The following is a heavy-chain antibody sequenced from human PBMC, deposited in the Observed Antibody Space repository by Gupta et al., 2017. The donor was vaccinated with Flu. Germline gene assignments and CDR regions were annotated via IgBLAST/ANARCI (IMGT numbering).Heavy chain of an antibody. CDR2: ISTSGST. CDR3: ARYNVYGMGKDYFDY. CDR1: GGSISSGGDY. D-gene: IGHD3-10*02. Sequence: QVQLQESGPGLVRPSQTLSLTCTVSGGSISSGGDYWTWLRQPAGKGLEWIGRISTSGSTNYNSSLKSRVTISMDTSKNQFSLKLSSVTAADTAVYYCARYNVYGMGKDYFDYWGQGTLATVSS. J-gene: IGHJ4*02. V-gene: IGHV4-61*02.